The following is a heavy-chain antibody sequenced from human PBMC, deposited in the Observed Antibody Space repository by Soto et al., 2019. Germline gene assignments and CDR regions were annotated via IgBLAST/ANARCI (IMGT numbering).Heavy chain of an antibody. J-gene: IGHJ3*02. CDR2: ISGSGGST. CDR3: AKDHDSSGYDAFDI. V-gene: IGHV3-23*01. CDR1: GFTFSSYA. Sequence: GGSLRLSCAASGFTFSSYAMSWVRQAPGKGLEWVSAISGSGGSTCYADSVKGRFTISRDKSKNTLYLQMNSLRAEDTAVYDCAKDHDSSGYDAFDIWGQGTMVTVSS. D-gene: IGHD3-22*01.